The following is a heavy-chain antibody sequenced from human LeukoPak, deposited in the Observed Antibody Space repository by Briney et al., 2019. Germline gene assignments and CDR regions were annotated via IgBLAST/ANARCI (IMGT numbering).Heavy chain of an antibody. CDR1: GGSISSHY. Sequence: SDTLPVTCTVSGGSISSHYWSWIRQAPGKGLEWIGCIYYSRFTTYNPSLKSRVTISVDKSKNQFSLKLSSVTAADTAVYYCATAIAAADPVIDCWGQGTLVTVSS. V-gene: IGHV4-59*08. CDR3: ATAIAAADPVIDC. D-gene: IGHD6-13*01. CDR2: IYYSRFT. J-gene: IGHJ4*02.